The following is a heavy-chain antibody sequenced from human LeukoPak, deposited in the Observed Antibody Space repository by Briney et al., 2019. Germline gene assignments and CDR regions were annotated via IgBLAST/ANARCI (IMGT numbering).Heavy chain of an antibody. V-gene: IGHV4-39*01. CDR3: ASDLIAAGGSTLGS. CDR2: ISFDGRT. Sequence: SETLSLTCTVSGGSISSNNYFWGWIRQPPGKGLEWIATISFDGRTYYNPSLTSRVTISVDTSKNQFSLKLSSVTASDTAVYFCASDLIAAGGSTLGSWGQGTLVTVSS. J-gene: IGHJ5*02. CDR1: GGSISSNNYF. D-gene: IGHD6-13*01.